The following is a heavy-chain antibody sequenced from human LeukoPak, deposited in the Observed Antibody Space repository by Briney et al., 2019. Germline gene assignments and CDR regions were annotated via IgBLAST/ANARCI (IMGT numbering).Heavy chain of an antibody. Sequence: PSETLSLSCTVSNGSIFSHNSYWAWVRQPPGKGLEWIVGMYHSGTTYYNPSLQSRVTMSVDMAKNHFSLNMTSVSAADTAVYFCAKLVGTTGYFDLWGRGALVTVAS. D-gene: IGHD1-1*01. CDR1: NGSIFSHNSY. CDR2: MYHSGTT. J-gene: IGHJ4*02. V-gene: IGHV4-39*01. CDR3: AKLVGTTGYFDL.